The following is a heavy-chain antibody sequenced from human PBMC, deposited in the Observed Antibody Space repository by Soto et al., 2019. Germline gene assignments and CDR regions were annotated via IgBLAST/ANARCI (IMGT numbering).Heavy chain of an antibody. Sequence: ESGGDLVQPGGSLRLSCVGSGFTLSSYWMSWARQAPGKGLEWLANIKQDGSEQHYVDSVKGRFSISRDNAQNSLFLHMSSLRDEDTAVYYCARGSSLNYWGQGTLVTVSS. V-gene: IGHV3-7*01. D-gene: IGHD6-13*01. CDR3: ARGSSLNY. CDR2: IKQDGSEQ. J-gene: IGHJ4*02. CDR1: GFTLSSYW.